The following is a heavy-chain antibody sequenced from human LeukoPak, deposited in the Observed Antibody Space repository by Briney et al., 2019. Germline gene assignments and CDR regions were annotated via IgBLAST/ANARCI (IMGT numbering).Heavy chain of an antibody. J-gene: IGHJ5*02. V-gene: IGHV4-4*09. D-gene: IGHD2-15*01. CDR2: IYTSGST. CDR3: ARRTATPYNWFDP. Sequence: PSETLSLTCTVSGGSISSYYWSWIRQPPGKGVEWIGYIYTSGSTNYNPSLKSRVTISVDTSKNQFSLKLSSVTAADTAVYYCARRTATPYNWFDPWGQGTLVTVSS. CDR1: GGSISSYY.